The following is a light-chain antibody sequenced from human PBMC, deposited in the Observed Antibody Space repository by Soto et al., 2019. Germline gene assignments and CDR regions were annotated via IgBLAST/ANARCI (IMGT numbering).Light chain of an antibody. V-gene: IGKV3-11*01. CDR2: DAS. J-gene: IGKJ1*01. CDR3: QQRSKGRT. CDR1: QSLSSY. Sequence: EIAMTQSPATLSVSPGERATLSCRASQSLSSYLAWYQQKPGQAPRLLIYDASKRATGIPARFRGGGFGTDYTLTISSLEPEDFAVYYCQQRSKGRTFGQGTKVDIK.